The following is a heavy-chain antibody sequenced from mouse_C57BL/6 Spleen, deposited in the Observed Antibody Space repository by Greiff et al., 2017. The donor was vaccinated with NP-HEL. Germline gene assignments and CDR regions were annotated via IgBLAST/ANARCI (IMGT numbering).Heavy chain of an antibody. V-gene: IGHV1-82*01. Sequence: VQLQQSGPELVKPGASVKISCKASGYAFSSSWMNWVKQRPGKGLEWIGRIYPGDGDTNYNGKFKGKATLTADKSSSTAYMQLSSLTSEDSAFAFLAQTGTGGGYYFDYWGQGTTLTVSS. D-gene: IGHD4-1*01. J-gene: IGHJ2*01. CDR1: GYAFSSSW. CDR3: AQTGTGGGYYFDY. CDR2: IYPGDGDT.